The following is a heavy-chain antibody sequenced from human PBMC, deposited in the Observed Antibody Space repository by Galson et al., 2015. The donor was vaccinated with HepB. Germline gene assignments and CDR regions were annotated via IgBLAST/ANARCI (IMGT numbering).Heavy chain of an antibody. CDR3: ARHRPIAAAGSDYFDY. CDR2: IYYSGST. CDR1: GASISSYY. V-gene: IGHV4-59*04. Sequence: SETLSLTCAVSGASISSYYWNWIRQPPGKGLEWIGYIYYSGSTYYNPSLKSRVTISVDTSKNQFSLKLSSVTAADTAVYYCARHRPIAAAGSDYFDYWGQGTLVTVSS. J-gene: IGHJ4*02. D-gene: IGHD6-13*01.